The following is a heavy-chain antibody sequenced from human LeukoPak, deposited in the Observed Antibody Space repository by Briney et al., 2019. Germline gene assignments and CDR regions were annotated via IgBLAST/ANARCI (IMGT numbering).Heavy chain of an antibody. CDR1: GFTFSSYG. CDR2: IWYDGSSK. D-gene: IGHD6-19*01. J-gene: IGHJ3*02. V-gene: IGHV3-33*01. Sequence: GGSLRLSCAASGFTFSSYGMHWVRQAPGKGLEWVAVIWYDGSSKYYADSVKGRFTISRDNSKNTLYLQMNSLRAEDTAVYYCARDPDSSGWHAFDIWGQGTMVTVSS. CDR3: ARDPDSSGWHAFDI.